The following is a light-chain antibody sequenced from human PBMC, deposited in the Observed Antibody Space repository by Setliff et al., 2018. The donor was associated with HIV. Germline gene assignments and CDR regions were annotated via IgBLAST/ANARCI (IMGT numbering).Light chain of an antibody. Sequence: QSALAQPASVSGSPGHSITISCTGTSSDVGGYNYVSWYQQHPGKAPKLMISDVSNGPSGVSNRFSGSKSCNTASLTISGLQAEDEADYYCSSYTSSTPLYVFGTGTKVTVL. V-gene: IGLV2-14*03. CDR1: SSDVGGYNY. J-gene: IGLJ1*01. CDR3: SSYTSSTPLYV. CDR2: DVS.